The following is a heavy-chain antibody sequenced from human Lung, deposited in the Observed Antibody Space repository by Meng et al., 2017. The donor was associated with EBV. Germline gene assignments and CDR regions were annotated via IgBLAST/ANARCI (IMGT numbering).Heavy chain of an antibody. Sequence: LAELVPCVGQPLPTLSLTCTCCWGPRIRVCYFWGWIRQQPGKGLEWIGYIYYTGSSFYNPSLKSRVTISVDTSKNQFSLNLSSVTAADTAVYYCANAGRFGESLGDYWGQGILVTVSS. CDR1: WGPRIRVCYF. J-gene: IGHJ4*02. CDR3: ANAGRFGESLGDY. CDR2: IYYTGSS. D-gene: IGHD3-10*01. V-gene: IGHV4-31*02.